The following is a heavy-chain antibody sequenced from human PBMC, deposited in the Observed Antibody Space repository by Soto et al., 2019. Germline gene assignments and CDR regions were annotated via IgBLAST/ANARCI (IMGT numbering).Heavy chain of an antibody. CDR2: IWYDGSNT. V-gene: IGHV3-33*01. CDR1: GFIFSSFG. J-gene: IGHJ4*02. Sequence: GSLRLSCAASGFIFSSFGMHWVRQAPGKGLEWVAQIWYDGSNTYYADSVKGRFTISRDNSRNTLYLQMNSLRAEDTAVYHCVRDLLGSGGHFDYWGQGTLVTVSS. CDR3: VRDLLGSGGHFDY. D-gene: IGHD7-27*01.